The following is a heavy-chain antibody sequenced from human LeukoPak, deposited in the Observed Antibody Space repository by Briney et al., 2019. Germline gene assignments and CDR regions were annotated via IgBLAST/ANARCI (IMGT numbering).Heavy chain of an antibody. CDR1: GFTFSSYW. Sequence: GGPLRLSCVASGFTFSSYWMTWVRQAPGKGLEWVATIKPDGSDKYYVDSMKGRSTISRDNAKNSVSLQMSSLRVEDTAVYYCARDLDYWGRGTLVTVSS. CDR2: IKPDGSDK. V-gene: IGHV3-7*04. J-gene: IGHJ4*02. CDR3: ARDLDY.